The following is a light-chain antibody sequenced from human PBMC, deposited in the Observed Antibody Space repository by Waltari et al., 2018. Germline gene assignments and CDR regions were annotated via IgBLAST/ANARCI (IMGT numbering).Light chain of an antibody. J-gene: IGLJ3*02. V-gene: IGLV2-23*01. Sequence: QSALTQPASVSGSPGQSITISCTGISSDFRNYNLVSWYQQNPGEAPTPISYEDMKRPSGVSIRFAGSKSGDTASLTIAGLQAEDESDYYCCSYAGVSTWVFGVGTKVTVL. CDR1: SSDFRNYNL. CDR3: CSYAGVSTWV. CDR2: EDM.